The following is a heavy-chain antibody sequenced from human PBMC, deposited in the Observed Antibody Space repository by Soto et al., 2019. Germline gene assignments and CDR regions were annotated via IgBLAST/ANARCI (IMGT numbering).Heavy chain of an antibody. CDR2: ISSNRSST. Sequence: GGSLRLSCSASGFTFSSYAMHWVRQAPGKGLEYVSAISSNRSSTYYADSVKGRFTISRDNSKNALYLQMSSLRAEDTAVYYCVKGYPIMDVWGQGTTVTVSS. CDR1: GFTFSSYA. J-gene: IGHJ6*02. V-gene: IGHV3-64D*06. D-gene: IGHD2-2*02. CDR3: VKGYPIMDV.